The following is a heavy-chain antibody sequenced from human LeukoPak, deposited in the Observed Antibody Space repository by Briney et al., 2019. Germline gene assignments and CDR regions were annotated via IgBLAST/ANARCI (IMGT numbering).Heavy chain of an antibody. Sequence: GASVKVSCKASGYTFTSYDINWVRQATGQGLEWMGWMNPNSGNTGYAQKFQGRVTMTRNTSISTAYMELRSLRSDDTAVYYCARDRAYDILTGYYTILTAFDYWGQGTLVTVSS. V-gene: IGHV1-8*01. J-gene: IGHJ4*02. CDR2: MNPNSGNT. CDR1: GYTFTSYD. D-gene: IGHD3-9*01. CDR3: ARDRAYDILTGYYTILTAFDY.